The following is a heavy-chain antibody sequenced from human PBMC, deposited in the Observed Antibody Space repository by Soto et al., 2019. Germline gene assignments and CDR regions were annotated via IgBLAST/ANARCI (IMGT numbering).Heavy chain of an antibody. D-gene: IGHD3-9*01. V-gene: IGHV4-59*01. Sequence: SETLSLTCTVSGGSISPYYWSWIRQPPGKGLEWIAYIYYSGNTKYNPSLQSRVTISVDTSKNQFSLKLSSVTAADTAVYYCARRPDWFDFWGQGTLVTVSS. CDR2: IYYSGNT. J-gene: IGHJ4*02. CDR3: ARRPDWFDF. CDR1: GGSISPYY.